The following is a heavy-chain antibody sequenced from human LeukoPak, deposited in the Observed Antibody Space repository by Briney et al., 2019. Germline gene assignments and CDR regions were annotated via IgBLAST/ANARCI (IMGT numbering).Heavy chain of an antibody. V-gene: IGHV3-64*01. Sequence: PGGSLRLSCAASGFTFSSYAMHWVRQAPGKGLEYVSAISSNGGSTYCANSVKGRFTISRDNPKNTLYLQMGSLRAEDMAVYYCARAWSGYDYWGQGTLVTVSS. CDR1: GFTFSSYA. CDR3: ARAWSGYDY. J-gene: IGHJ4*02. CDR2: ISSNGGST. D-gene: IGHD3-10*01.